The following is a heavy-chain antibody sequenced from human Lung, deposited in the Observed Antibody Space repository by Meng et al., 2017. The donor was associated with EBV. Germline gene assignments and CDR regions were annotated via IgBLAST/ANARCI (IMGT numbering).Heavy chain of an antibody. V-gene: IGHV4-31*01. D-gene: IGHD6-6*01. CDR1: GGSISRSSYY. CDR2: IYYSGST. CDR3: ARVVAGRYNWFDP. Sequence: QLQLQESGPGLGKPSETLALTCTVAGGSISRSSYYWGWIRQPPGKGLEWIGYIYYSGSTYYNPSLKSLVTISVDTSKNQFSLKLSSVTAADTAVYYCARVVAGRYNWFDPWGQGTLVTVSS. J-gene: IGHJ5*02.